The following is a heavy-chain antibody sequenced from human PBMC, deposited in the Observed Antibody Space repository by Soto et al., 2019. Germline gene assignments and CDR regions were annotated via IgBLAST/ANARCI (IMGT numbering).Heavy chain of an antibody. J-gene: IGHJ4*02. V-gene: IGHV3-23*01. CDR1: GFTFSSYA. Sequence: EVQLLDSGGGLVQPGGSPRLSCAASGFTFSSYAMNWVRQAPGKGLEWVSVISGSGDSTYYADSVKGRFTISRDHAKNTPYLQISRLRAEGTTVYYCARGGPGTYVDDRGQGTLVTFPS. CDR3: ARGGPGTYVDD. D-gene: IGHD6-13*01. CDR2: ISGSGDST.